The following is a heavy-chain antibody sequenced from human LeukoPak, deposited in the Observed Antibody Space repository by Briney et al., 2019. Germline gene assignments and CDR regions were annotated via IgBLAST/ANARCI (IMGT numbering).Heavy chain of an antibody. Sequence: ASVKVSCKASGFAFTSSAMQWVRQARGQRLEWIGWIVVGSGNTNYAQKFQERVTITRDMSTSTAYMELSSLRSEDTAVYYRAAGIVGPTWEYYYYGMTSGAKGPRSPSP. CDR1: GFAFTSSA. V-gene: IGHV1-58*02. J-gene: IGHJ6*02. CDR2: IVVGSGNT. D-gene: IGHD1-26*01. CDR3: AAGIVGPTWEYYYYGMTS.